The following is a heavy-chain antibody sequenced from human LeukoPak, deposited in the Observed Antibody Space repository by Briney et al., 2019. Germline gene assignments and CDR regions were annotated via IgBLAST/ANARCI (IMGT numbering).Heavy chain of an antibody. CDR2: ISSSSSYI. CDR1: GFTFSSYS. V-gene: IGHV3-21*01. Sequence: GGSLRLSCAASGFTFSSYSMNWVRQAPGKGLEWVSSISSSSSYIYYADSVKGRFTISRDNSKNTLYLQMNSLRAEDTAVYYCARDPTNSSSWSYYFDYWGQGTLVTVSS. D-gene: IGHD6-13*01. J-gene: IGHJ4*02. CDR3: ARDPTNSSSWSYYFDY.